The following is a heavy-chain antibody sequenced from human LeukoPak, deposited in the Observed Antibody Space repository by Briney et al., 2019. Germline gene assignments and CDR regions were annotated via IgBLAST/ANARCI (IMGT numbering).Heavy chain of an antibody. D-gene: IGHD2-2*01. Sequence: RSSETLSLTCAVYGGSFCGYYWSWIRQPPGKGLEWIGEINHSGSTNYNPSLKSRVTISVDTSKNQFSLKLSSVTAADTAVYYCARGLVVPAAMRRWFDPWGQGTLVTVSS. CDR1: GGSFCGYY. CDR3: ARGLVVPAAMRRWFDP. V-gene: IGHV4-34*01. J-gene: IGHJ5*02. CDR2: INHSGST.